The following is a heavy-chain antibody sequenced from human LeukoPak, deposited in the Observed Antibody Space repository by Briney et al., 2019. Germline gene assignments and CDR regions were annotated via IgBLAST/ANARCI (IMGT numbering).Heavy chain of an antibody. CDR2: ISDSGGRT. CDR3: AKRGVVIRVILVGFHKEAYYFDS. J-gene: IGHJ4*02. D-gene: IGHD3-22*01. Sequence: GGSLRLSCAVSGITLSNYGMSWVRQAPGKGLEWVEGISDSGGRTNYADSVKGRFTISRDNPKNTLYLQMNSLRAGDTAVYFCAKRGVVIRVILVGFHKEAYYFDSWGQGALVTVSS. V-gene: IGHV3-23*01. CDR1: GITLSNYG.